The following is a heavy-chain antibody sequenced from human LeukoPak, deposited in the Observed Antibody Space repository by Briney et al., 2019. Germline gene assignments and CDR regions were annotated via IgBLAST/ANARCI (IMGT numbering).Heavy chain of an antibody. J-gene: IGHJ6*03. V-gene: IGHV3-30*02. CDR2: VRLDGSNE. D-gene: IGHD2-21*01. CDR1: GFTFSNYG. CDR3: AKGNCGAGDSQRYFYFYMDV. Sequence: PGGSLRLSCAASGFTFSNYGMHWVRQAPGKGLEWVAFVRLDGSNEYYADSVRGRFTISRDNSRDALYLQMNNLRAEDTAVYYCAKGNCGAGDSQRYFYFYMDVWGKGATLIVSS.